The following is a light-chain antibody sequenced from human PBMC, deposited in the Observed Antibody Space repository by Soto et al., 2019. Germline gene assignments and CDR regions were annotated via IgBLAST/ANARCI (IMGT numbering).Light chain of an antibody. V-gene: IGLV2-14*03. CDR1: SSDVGGYNY. Sequence: QSALTQPASVSGSPGQSITISCTGSSSDVGGYNYVSWYQQHHPGKAPKLMIYDVSNRPSGVSNRFSGSKSGNTASLTISGLQAEDEADYYCSSYTTSSTVVFGGGIKVTVL. CDR2: DVS. J-gene: IGLJ2*01. CDR3: SSYTTSSTVV.